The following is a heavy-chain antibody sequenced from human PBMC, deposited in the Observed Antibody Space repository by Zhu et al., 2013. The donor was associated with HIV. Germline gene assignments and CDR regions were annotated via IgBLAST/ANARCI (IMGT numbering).Heavy chain of an antibody. V-gene: IGHV1-8*01. CDR1: GYTFTSYD. CDR3: ARGQITMIVVVTLGGFDP. J-gene: IGHJ5*02. CDR2: MNPNSGNT. D-gene: IGHD3-22*01. Sequence: QVQLVQSGAEVKKPGASVKVSCKASGYTFTSYDINWVRQATGQGLEWMGWMNPNSGNTGYAQKFQGRVTMTRNTSISTAYMELSSLRSEDTAVYYCARGQITMIVVVTLGGFDPWGQGTLVTVSS.